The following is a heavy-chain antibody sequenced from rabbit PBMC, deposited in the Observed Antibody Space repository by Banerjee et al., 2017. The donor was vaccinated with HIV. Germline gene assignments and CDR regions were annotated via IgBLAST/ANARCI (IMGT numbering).Heavy chain of an antibody. CDR2: IDAGSADT. D-gene: IGHD4-1*01. CDR3: ARDLAGVIGWNFHL. Sequence: QEQLVASGGGLVTLGGSLKLSCKASGIDFSSSFYMCWVRQAPGKGLEWIACIDAGSADTWYASWVNGRFTGSKTSSTTVTLQMTSLTAADTATYFCARDLAGVIGWNFHLWGQGTLVTVS. V-gene: IGHV1S45*01. J-gene: IGHJ4*01. CDR1: GIDFSSSFY.